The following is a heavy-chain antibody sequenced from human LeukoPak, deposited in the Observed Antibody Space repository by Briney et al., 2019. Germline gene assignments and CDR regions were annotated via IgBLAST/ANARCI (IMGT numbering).Heavy chain of an antibody. CDR1: GDSIGRGSYY. D-gene: IGHD5-12*01. CDR2: IFNTGST. J-gene: IGHJ3*02. CDR3: ARDIYSGYDLDAFDI. V-gene: IGHV4-61*02. Sequence: PSETLSLTCAVSGDSIGRGSYYWGWIRQPAGKAPEWIGRIFNTGSTSYNPSLKSRVTISVDTSKNQFSLNLRSVTAADTAVYYCARDIYSGYDLDAFDIWGQGTMVTVSS.